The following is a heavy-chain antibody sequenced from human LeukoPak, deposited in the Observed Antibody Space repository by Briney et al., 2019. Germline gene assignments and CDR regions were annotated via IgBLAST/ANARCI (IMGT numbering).Heavy chain of an antibody. Sequence: SETLSLTCAVYGGSFSGYYWSWIRQPPGKGLEWIGEINHSGSTNYNPSLNSRVTISVDTSKNQFSLRLSSVTAADTAVYYCARHPDYYDSSGSNWFDPWGQGTLVTVSS. J-gene: IGHJ5*02. CDR3: ARHPDYYDSSGSNWFDP. D-gene: IGHD3-22*01. V-gene: IGHV4-34*01. CDR1: GGSFSGYY. CDR2: INHSGST.